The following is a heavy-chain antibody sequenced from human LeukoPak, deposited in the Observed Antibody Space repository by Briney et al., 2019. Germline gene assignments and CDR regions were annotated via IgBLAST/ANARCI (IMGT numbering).Heavy chain of an antibody. CDR1: GFTFDDYG. V-gene: IGHV3-20*04. J-gene: IGHJ4*02. Sequence: GGSLRLSCAASGFTFDDYGMTWVRQAPGKGLEWVCGIPRNGGAAGYAGSVKGRFTISRDNAKNSLYLQMNSLRAEDTAVYYCARDREMPTITGSLLDYWGQGILVTVSS. CDR2: IPRNGGAA. CDR3: ARDREMPTITGSLLDY. D-gene: IGHD5-24*01.